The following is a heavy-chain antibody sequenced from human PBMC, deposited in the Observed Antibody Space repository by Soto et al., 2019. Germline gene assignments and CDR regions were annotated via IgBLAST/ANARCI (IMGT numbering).Heavy chain of an antibody. J-gene: IGHJ4*02. CDR2: IIPIFGTA. Sequence: ASVKVSCKASGGTFSSYAISWVRQAPGQGLEWMGGIIPIFGTANYAQKFQGRVTITADESTSTAYMELSSLRSEDTAGYYCARDIGGLPDYWGKGNLVTVYS. D-gene: IGHD1-26*01. CDR1: GGTFSSYA. CDR3: ARDIGGLPDY. V-gene: IGHV1-69*13.